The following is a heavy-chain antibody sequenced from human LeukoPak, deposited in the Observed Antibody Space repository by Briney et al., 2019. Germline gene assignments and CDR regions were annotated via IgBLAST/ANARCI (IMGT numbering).Heavy chain of an antibody. CDR3: ARGPIIAGGSLFHY. D-gene: IGHD1-26*01. CDR1: GGSLGGGRFY. V-gene: IGHV4-61*02. Sequence: SETLSLTCTVSGGSLGGGRFYWSWIRQSAGKGLEWIGRVCFSGSTNYNPSLKSRATIPVEMARNQFSLKLTSVTAADTAVYYCARGPIIAGGSLFHYWGQGTLITVSS. CDR2: VCFSGST. J-gene: IGHJ4*02.